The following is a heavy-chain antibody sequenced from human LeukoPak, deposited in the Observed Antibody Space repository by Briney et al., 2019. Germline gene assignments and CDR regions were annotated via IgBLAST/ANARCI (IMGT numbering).Heavy chain of an antibody. Sequence: SVKVSCKASGGTFISYAISWVRQAPGQGLEWMGGIIPIFGTANYAQKFQGRVTITADESTSTAYMELSSLRSEDTAVYYCARDAGYCSGGSCYSDYWGQGTLVTVSS. V-gene: IGHV1-69*13. CDR2: IIPIFGTA. CDR3: ARDAGYCSGGSCYSDY. D-gene: IGHD2-15*01. J-gene: IGHJ4*02. CDR1: GGTFISYA.